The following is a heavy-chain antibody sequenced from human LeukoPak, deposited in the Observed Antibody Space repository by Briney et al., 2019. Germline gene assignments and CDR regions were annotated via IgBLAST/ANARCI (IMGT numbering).Heavy chain of an antibody. J-gene: IGHJ3*02. CDR3: ARLAFAASAHDAFDI. Sequence: GGSLRLSCAASGFIFTNYGMSWVRQAPGKGLEWVSSISGNGGSTYYADSVKGRFTISRDNSKNTVYLHMNSLRAEDAAIYYCARLAFAASAHDAFDIWGQGTMVTVSS. CDR1: GFIFTNYG. D-gene: IGHD3-16*01. CDR2: ISGNGGST. V-gene: IGHV3-23*01.